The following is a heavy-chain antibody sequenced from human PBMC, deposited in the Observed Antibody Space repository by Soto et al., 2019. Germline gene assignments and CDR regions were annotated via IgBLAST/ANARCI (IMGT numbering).Heavy chain of an antibody. V-gene: IGHV3-74*01. CDR1: GFTFSDYW. D-gene: IGHD3-10*02. Sequence: EVQVVESGGGLVQPGGSLRLSCAASGFTFSDYWMHWVRQVPGKGLQWVSRINRDGSSTNYADSVKGRFTVSRDNAKTTLYLQMNSLRAEDTAVYYCARDMFGPLGGGYWGQGTLVTVSS. CDR3: ARDMFGPLGGGY. CDR2: INRDGSST. J-gene: IGHJ4*02.